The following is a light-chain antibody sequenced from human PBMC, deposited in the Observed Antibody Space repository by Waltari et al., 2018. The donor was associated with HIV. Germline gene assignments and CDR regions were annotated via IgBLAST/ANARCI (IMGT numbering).Light chain of an antibody. CDR2: GAS. Sequence: EIVMTQTPATLSVSPGERAPLSGRASQSVSRNLAWYQQKPGQAPRLLIYGASTRATGIPARFSGSGSGTDFTLTISSLQSEDFAVYYCQQYNNWPPWTFGQGTNVEIK. CDR3: QQYNNWPPWT. J-gene: IGKJ1*01. V-gene: IGKV3-15*01. CDR1: QSVSRN.